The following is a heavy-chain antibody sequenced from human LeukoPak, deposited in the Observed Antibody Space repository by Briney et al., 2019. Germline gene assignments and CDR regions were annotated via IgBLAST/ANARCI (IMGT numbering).Heavy chain of an antibody. V-gene: IGHV3-30*18. CDR2: ISHDGGNK. CDR3: AKTGARYSYGWSIYDTFDI. Sequence: GGSLRLSCVASGFAFSQFPVHWVRQAPGKRLEWVAFISHDGGNKKYGDSVKGRFTISRDSSKNTVYLQMNSLRPEDTAMYYCAKTGARYSYGWSIYDTFDIWGQGTMVSVSS. D-gene: IGHD5-18*01. J-gene: IGHJ3*02. CDR1: GFAFSQFP.